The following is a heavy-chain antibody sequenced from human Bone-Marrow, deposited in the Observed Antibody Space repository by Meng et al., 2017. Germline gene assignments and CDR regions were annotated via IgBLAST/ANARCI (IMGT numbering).Heavy chain of an antibody. V-gene: IGHV6-1*01. CDR3: ARESSGSPLDY. D-gene: IGHD1-26*01. J-gene: IGHJ4*02. CDR2: TYYRSRWYT. CDR1: GDSVSSTSAA. Sequence: QVQLQQSGPGLVKPSQTLSLTCTISGDSVSSTSAAWHWIRRSPSRGLEWLGRTYYRSRWYTDYAVSVKSRININPDTTESHFSLQLNSVTPEDTAVYYCARESSGSPLDYWGRGTLVTVSS.